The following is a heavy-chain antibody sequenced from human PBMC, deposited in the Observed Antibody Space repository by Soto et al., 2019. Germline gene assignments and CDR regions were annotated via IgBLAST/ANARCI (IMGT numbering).Heavy chain of an antibody. CDR3: AKSPTISARSGDYFDN. J-gene: IGHJ4*02. CDR1: GFTLSSYA. V-gene: IGHV3-23*01. D-gene: IGHD6-6*01. Sequence: EGSLRLSCAASGFTLSSYAMSWVRQAPGKGLEWVSAISGSDGSTYYADPVKGRFTISRDNSKNTLYLHLNSLRAGDTAVYYCAKSPTISARSGDYFDNWGQGTLVTVSS. CDR2: ISGSDGST.